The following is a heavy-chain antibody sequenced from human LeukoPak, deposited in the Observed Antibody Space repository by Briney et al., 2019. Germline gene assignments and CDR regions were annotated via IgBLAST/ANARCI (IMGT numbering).Heavy chain of an antibody. CDR1: GFTFSSYG. CDR2: ISRSGGTT. CDR3: AKANSGSASRGYFDY. D-gene: IGHD6-25*01. Sequence: GGSLRLSCAASGFTFSSYGMSWVRQAPGKGLEWVSAISRSGGTTYYADSVKGRFTISRDNSKNTLYLQMNSLRAEDTAVYYCAKANSGSASRGYFDYWGQGTLVTVSS. J-gene: IGHJ4*02. V-gene: IGHV3-23*01.